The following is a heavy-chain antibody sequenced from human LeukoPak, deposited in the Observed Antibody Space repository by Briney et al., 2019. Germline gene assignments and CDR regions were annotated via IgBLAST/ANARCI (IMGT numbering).Heavy chain of an antibody. V-gene: IGHV4-59*01. J-gene: IGHJ4*02. CDR1: GGSISSYY. CDR2: IYYSGST. CDR3: ARGRDGYNLYYFDY. Sequence: SETLSLTCTVSGGSISSYYWSWIRQPPGKGLEWVGYIYYSGSTNYNPSLKSRVTISVDTSKNQFSLKLSSVTAADTAVYYCARGRDGYNLYYFDYWGQGTLVTVSS. D-gene: IGHD5-24*01.